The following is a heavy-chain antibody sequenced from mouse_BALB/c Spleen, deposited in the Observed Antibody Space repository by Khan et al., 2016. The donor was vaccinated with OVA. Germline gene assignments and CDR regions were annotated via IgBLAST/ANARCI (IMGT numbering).Heavy chain of an antibody. CDR2: INPSNGDT. Sequence: QVQLQQSGAELVKPGASVKLSCKASGYTFTTYYMYWVKQRPGQGLEWIGGINPSNGDTYFNERFKNKATLTVDKSSSSAYMQLSGLTYEDSAVYYCSRTGYGSPFAYWGQGTLVTVSA. CDR1: GYTFTTYY. J-gene: IGHJ3*01. CDR3: SRTGYGSPFAY. V-gene: IGHV1S81*02. D-gene: IGHD1-1*02.